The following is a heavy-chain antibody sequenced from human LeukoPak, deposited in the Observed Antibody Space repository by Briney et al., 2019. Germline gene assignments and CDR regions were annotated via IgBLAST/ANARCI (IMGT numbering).Heavy chain of an antibody. V-gene: IGHV1-2*06. D-gene: IGHD2-8*01. CDR3: ARQTGVTKSKHALRF. CDR1: GYTFTGYY. J-gene: IGHJ4*02. Sequence: ASVKISCKASGYTFTGYYMNWVRQAPGQGLEWMGRINPSSGATNYAQKFQGRVTITTDESMSTVYMELSRLTSEDTAVYYCARQTGVTKSKHALRFWGQGTLVT. CDR2: INPSSGAT.